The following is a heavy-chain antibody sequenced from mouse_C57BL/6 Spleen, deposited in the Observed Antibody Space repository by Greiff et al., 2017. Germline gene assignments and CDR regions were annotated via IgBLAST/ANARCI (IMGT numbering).Heavy chain of an antibody. CDR1: GYTFTDYN. D-gene: IGHD1-1*01. Sequence: VQLQQSGPELVKPGASVKIPCKASGYTFTDYNMDWVKQSHGKSLEWIGDINPNNGGTIYNQKFKGKATLTVGKSSSTAYMELRSLTSEDIAVYYCALLRYWYFDVWGTGTTVTVSS. CDR3: ALLRYWYFDV. J-gene: IGHJ1*03. V-gene: IGHV1-18*01. CDR2: INPNNGGT.